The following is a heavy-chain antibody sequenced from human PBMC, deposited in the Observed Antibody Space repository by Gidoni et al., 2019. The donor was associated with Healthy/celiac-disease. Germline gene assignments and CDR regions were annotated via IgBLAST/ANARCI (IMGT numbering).Heavy chain of an antibody. J-gene: IGHJ4*02. CDR2: INPSGGST. CDR3: ARDKLEDSSSWPTHPTYYFDY. V-gene: IGHV1-46*01. CDR1: GYPFTSYP. Sequence: QVQLVQSGAEVTKPGASVKFSCKASGYPFTSYPLHLVRQAPGQGLEWMGIINPSGGSTSYAQKFQGRVTMTRDTSTSTVYMELSSLRSEDTAVYYCARDKLEDSSSWPTHPTYYFDYWGQGTLVTVSS. D-gene: IGHD6-13*01.